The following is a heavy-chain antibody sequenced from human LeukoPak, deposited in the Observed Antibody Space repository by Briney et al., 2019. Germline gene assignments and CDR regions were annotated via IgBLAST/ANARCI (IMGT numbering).Heavy chain of an antibody. CDR3: ARDDFWSGYYGFDY. Sequence: PGGSLRLSCAASGFTFSSYAMSWVRQAPGKGLEWVSSISSSSSYIYYADSVKGRFTISRDNAKNSLYLQMNSLRAEDTAVCYCARDDFWSGYYGFDYWGQGTLVTVSS. CDR2: ISSSSSYI. V-gene: IGHV3-21*01. J-gene: IGHJ4*02. D-gene: IGHD3-3*01. CDR1: GFTFSSYA.